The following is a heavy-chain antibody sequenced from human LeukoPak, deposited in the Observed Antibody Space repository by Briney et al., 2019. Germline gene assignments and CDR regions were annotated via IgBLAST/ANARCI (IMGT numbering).Heavy chain of an antibody. Sequence: GGSLRLSCAASGFTVSSNYMSWVRQAPGKGLEWVSVIYSGGSTYYADSVKGRFTISRDNSKNTPYLQMNSLRAEDTAVYYCAREVEMATISNWFDPWGQGTLVTVSS. CDR1: GFTVSSNY. D-gene: IGHD5-24*01. V-gene: IGHV3-53*01. CDR2: IYSGGST. CDR3: AREVEMATISNWFDP. J-gene: IGHJ5*02.